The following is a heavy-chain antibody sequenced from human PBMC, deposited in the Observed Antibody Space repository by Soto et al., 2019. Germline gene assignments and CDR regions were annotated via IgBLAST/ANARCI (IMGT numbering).Heavy chain of an antibody. J-gene: IGHJ6*02. V-gene: IGHV4-31*01. CDR3: ARVGTYYYYYGMDV. D-gene: IGHD1-1*01. CDR1: GGSISSGGYY. Sequence: QVQLQESGPGLVKPSQTLSLPCTVSGGSISSGGYYWSWIRQHPGKGLEWIGYIYYSGSTNYNPSLKRLVTISVDTSKNQCPLKLSSGTAADTAVYYCARVGTYYYYYGMDVWGQGTTVTVSS. CDR2: IYYSGST.